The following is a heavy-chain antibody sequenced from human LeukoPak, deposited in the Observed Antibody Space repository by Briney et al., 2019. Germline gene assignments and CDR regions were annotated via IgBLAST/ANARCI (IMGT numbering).Heavy chain of an antibody. CDR3: SRHAASGGSGVDY. CDR2: IRSKPNNYAT. CDR1: GFTVSRNY. Sequence: GGSLRLSCAAFGFTVSRNYMSWVRQASGKGLEWVGRIRSKPNNYATAYAASVKGRFTISRDDSKNTAYLQMNSLKTEDTAVYYCSRHAASGGSGVDYWGQGILVTVSS. D-gene: IGHD3-10*01. V-gene: IGHV3-73*01. J-gene: IGHJ4*02.